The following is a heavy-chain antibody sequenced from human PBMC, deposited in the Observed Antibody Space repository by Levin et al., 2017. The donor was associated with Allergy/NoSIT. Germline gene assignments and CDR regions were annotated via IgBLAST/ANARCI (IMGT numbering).Heavy chain of an antibody. J-gene: IGHJ4*02. CDR1: GFTFSSYA. CDR3: ARDPKQWLPRGFFDY. V-gene: IGHV3-30-3*01. CDR2: ISYDGSNK. Sequence: SCAASGFTFSSYAMHWVRQAPGKGLEWVAVISYDGSNKYYADSVKGRFTISRDNSKNTLYLQMNSLRAEDTAVYYCARDPKQWLPRGFFDYWGQGTLVTVSS. D-gene: IGHD6-19*01.